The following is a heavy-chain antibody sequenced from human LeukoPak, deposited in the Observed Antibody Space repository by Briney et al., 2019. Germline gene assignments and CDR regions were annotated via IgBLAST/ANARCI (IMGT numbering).Heavy chain of an antibody. J-gene: IGHJ4*02. V-gene: IGHV1-69*13. CDR1: GYTFTDYY. CDR2: IIPIFGTA. CDR3: ASQEEGAGYFDY. D-gene: IGHD3-16*01. Sequence: GASVKVSCKTSGYTFTDYYMHWVRQAPGQGLEWMGGIIPIFGTANYAQKFQGRVTITADESTSTAYMELSSLRSEDTAVYYCASQEEGAGYFDYWGQGTLVTVSS.